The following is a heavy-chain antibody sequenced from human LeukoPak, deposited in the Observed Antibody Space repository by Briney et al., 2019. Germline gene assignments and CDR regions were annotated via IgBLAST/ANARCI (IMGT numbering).Heavy chain of an antibody. J-gene: IGHJ4*02. CDR2: IKQDGSKK. V-gene: IGHV3-7*04. D-gene: IGHD5-24*01. CDR3: TRVGYIDEGIDY. CDR1: GFPFSSYW. Sequence: GGSLRLSCVASGFPFSSYWMTWVRQAPGKGLEWVANIKQDGSKKSYVDSVKGRFTISRDNAKNSLYLQMNTLRAEDTAIYYCTRVGYIDEGIDYWGQGTLVTVSS.